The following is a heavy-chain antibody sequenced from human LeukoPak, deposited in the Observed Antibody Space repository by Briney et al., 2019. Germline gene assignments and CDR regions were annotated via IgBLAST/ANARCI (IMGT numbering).Heavy chain of an antibody. V-gene: IGHV3-48*03. J-gene: IGHJ3*02. Sequence: GGSLRLSCAASGFTLSRFEFNCLRQAPGKGLEWVSYISSSGSTIYYADSVKGRFTISRDNAKNSLYLQMNSLRAEDTAVYYCARVGCSSSSCYIDAFDIWGQGTMVTVSS. CDR1: GFTLSRFE. CDR2: ISSSGSTI. CDR3: ARVGCSSSSCYIDAFDI. D-gene: IGHD2-15*01.